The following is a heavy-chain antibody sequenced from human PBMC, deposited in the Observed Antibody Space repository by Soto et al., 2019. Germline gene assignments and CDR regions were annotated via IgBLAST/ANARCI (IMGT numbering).Heavy chain of an antibody. D-gene: IGHD1-26*01. CDR3: AKEVSSGYNYYGMDV. CDR1: GYTFTSYA. Sequence: ASVKVSCKASGYTFTSYAMHWVRQAPGQRLEWMGWINAGNGNTKYSQKFQGRVTITRDTSASTAYMELSSLRSEDTAVYYCAKEVSSGYNYYGMDVWGQGTTVTVSS. CDR2: INAGNGNT. J-gene: IGHJ6*02. V-gene: IGHV1-3*01.